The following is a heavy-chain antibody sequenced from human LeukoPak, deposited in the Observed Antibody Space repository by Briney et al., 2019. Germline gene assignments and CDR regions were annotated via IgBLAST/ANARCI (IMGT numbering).Heavy chain of an antibody. Sequence: ASVKVSCKVSGYTLTELSMHWVRQAPGKGLEWMGGFDPEDGETIYAQKFQGRVTMTEDTSTDTAYMELSSLRSEDTAVYYCARSGIGATEIDYWGQGTLVTVSS. J-gene: IGHJ4*02. CDR3: ARSGIGATEIDY. CDR2: FDPEDGET. V-gene: IGHV1-24*01. D-gene: IGHD6-13*01. CDR1: GYTLTELS.